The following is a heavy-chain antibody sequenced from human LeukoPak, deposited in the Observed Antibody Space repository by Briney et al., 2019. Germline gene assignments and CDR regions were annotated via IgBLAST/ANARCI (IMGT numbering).Heavy chain of an antibody. CDR3: ARDLLYYGSGTSWFDP. V-gene: IGHV4-34*01. D-gene: IGHD3-10*01. CDR1: GGSFSGYY. CDR2: INHSGST. J-gene: IGHJ5*02. Sequence: PSETLSLTCAVYGGSFSGYYWSWIRQPPGKGLEWIGEINHSGSTNYNPSLKSRVTISVDTSKNQFSLKLSSVTAADTAVYYCARDLLYYGSGTSWFDPWGQGTPVTVSS.